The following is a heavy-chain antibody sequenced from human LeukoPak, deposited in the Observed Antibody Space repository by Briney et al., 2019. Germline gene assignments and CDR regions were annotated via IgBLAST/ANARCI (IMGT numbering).Heavy chain of an antibody. J-gene: IGHJ2*01. CDR3: ARDNEYWYFDL. CDR2: ISSSSSYI. V-gene: IGHV3-21*01. CDR1: GFTFSSYG. Sequence: GGSLRLSCAASGFTFSSYGMHWVRQAPGKGLEWVSSISSSSSYIYYADSVKGRFTISRDNAKNSLYLQMNSLRAEDTAVYYCARDNEYWYFDLWGRGTLVTVSS. D-gene: IGHD1-1*01.